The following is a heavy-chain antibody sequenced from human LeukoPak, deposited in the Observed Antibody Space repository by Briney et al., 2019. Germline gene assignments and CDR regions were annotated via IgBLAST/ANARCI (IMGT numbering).Heavy chain of an antibody. CDR1: GGTFSSYA. D-gene: IGHD6-13*01. CDR3: AKDLWYSSSFADQNWFDP. V-gene: IGHV1-69*06. CDR2: IIPIFGTA. J-gene: IGHJ5*02. Sequence: SVKVSCKASGGTFSSYAISWVRQAPGQGLEWMGGIIPIFGTANYAQKFQGRVTITADKSASTAYMELSSLRAEDTAVYYCAKDLWYSSSFADQNWFDPWGQGTLVTVSS.